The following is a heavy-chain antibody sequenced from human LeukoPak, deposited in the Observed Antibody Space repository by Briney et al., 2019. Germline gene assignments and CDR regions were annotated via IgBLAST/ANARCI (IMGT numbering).Heavy chain of an antibody. CDR3: ARDFYGDDGHHPFDY. Sequence: PSETLSLTCSVSGVSISNYYWNWIRQPAGKGLEWIGRIYARGSTNYNPSLKSRVTISMDKSKNHFSLNLKSVTAADTGFYYCARDFYGDDGHHPFDYWGQGIQVTVSS. J-gene: IGHJ4*02. V-gene: IGHV4-4*07. CDR2: IYARGST. D-gene: IGHD2/OR15-2a*01. CDR1: GVSISNYY.